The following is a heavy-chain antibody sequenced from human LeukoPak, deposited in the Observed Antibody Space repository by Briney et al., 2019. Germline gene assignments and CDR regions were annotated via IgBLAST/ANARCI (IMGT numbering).Heavy chain of an antibody. D-gene: IGHD3-22*01. V-gene: IGHV4-39*01. CDR3: ARGYYDSSGYLISYNWFDP. Sequence: SETLSLTCSVSGGSISSRSYCWGWIRQPPGKGLEWIGSSYYSGNTYHNPSLKSRVTMSIDTSKNQFSLRLSSVTAADTAMYYCARGYYDSSGYLISYNWFDPWGQGTLVTVSS. CDR1: GGSISSRSYC. J-gene: IGHJ5*02. CDR2: SYYSGNT.